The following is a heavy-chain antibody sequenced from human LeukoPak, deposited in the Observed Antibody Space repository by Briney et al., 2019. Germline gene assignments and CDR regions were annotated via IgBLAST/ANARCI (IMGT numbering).Heavy chain of an antibody. V-gene: IGHV4-31*03. Sequence: SETLSLTCTVSGGSIRSGGYYWSWIRQNPGKGLGWIGYIYYTGSTRYTPSLKSRLVVSIDTSNNQFSLKLSSVTAADAAVYYCARGITSRPSWFDPWGQGTPVTVSS. CDR2: IYYTGST. CDR3: ARGITSRPSWFDP. J-gene: IGHJ5*02. D-gene: IGHD6-6*01. CDR1: GGSIRSGGYY.